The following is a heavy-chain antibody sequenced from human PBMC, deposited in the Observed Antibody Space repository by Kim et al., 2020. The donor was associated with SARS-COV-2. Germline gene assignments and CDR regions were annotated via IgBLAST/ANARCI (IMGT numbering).Heavy chain of an antibody. D-gene: IGHD5-12*01. Sequence: QKFQGRVTITRDTSASTAYMELSSLRSEDTAVYYCARLGDSGYDLYYFDYWGQGTLVTVSS. CDR3: ARLGDSGYDLYYFDY. V-gene: IGHV1-3*01. J-gene: IGHJ4*02.